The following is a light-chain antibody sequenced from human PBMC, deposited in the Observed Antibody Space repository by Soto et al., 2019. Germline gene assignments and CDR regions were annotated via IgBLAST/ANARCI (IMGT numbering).Light chain of an antibody. CDR1: SSDVGGYDS. V-gene: IGLV2-14*01. Sequence: QSVLTQPASGSGSPGQSITISCTGTSSDVGGYDSVSWYQQHPGKAPKLMIYDVSNRPSGVSNRFSGSKSGNTASLTISGLQAEDEADYYCSSYTSSSTRVFGTGTKLTVL. J-gene: IGLJ1*01. CDR3: SSYTSSSTRV. CDR2: DVS.